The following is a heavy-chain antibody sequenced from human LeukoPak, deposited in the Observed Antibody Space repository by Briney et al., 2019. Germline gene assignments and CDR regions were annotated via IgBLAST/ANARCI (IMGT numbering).Heavy chain of an antibody. V-gene: IGHV1-8*03. CDR2: MDPNSGNT. Sequence: ASVKVSCKASGYTFNNYDINWVRQATGQGLEWMGWMDPNSGNTGYAQKFQNRFSITRNTSISTAYMELSSLRSEDSAVYYCARGGKECSAGSGYRWFDPWGQGTLVTVSS. CDR1: GYTFNNYD. J-gene: IGHJ5*02. CDR3: ARGGKECSAGSGYRWFDP. D-gene: IGHD2-15*01.